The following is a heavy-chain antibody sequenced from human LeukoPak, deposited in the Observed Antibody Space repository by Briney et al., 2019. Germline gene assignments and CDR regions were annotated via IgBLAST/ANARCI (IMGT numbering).Heavy chain of an antibody. CDR2: IYIDGNT. Sequence: GGSLRLSCAASGFTVSSNYMTWVRQAPGKGLEWVSVIYIDGNTYYADSVKGRFTISRDNFKNTLYLQMNSLTAEDTAVYYCAKALAHLAAAGKTDYWGQGTLVTVSS. D-gene: IGHD6-13*01. CDR1: GFTVSSNY. J-gene: IGHJ4*02. CDR3: AKALAHLAAAGKTDY. V-gene: IGHV3-53*01.